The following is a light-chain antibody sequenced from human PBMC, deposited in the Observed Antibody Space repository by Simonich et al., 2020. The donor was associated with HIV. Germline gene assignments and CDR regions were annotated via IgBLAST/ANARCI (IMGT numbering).Light chain of an antibody. CDR3: QQYHSIPPT. CDR2: WAS. Sequence: DIVVTQSPDSLPVSLGERATINCKSSQSVLHSSNNKNYLAWYQQKPGQPPKLLIYWASTRESGVPDRFSGSGSGTDFTLTISSLQAEDVAVYYCQQYHSIPPTFGQGTKVEI. CDR1: QSVLHSSNNKNY. V-gene: IGKV4-1*01. J-gene: IGKJ1*01.